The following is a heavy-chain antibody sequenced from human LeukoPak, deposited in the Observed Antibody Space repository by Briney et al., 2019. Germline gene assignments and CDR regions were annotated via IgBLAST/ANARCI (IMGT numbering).Heavy chain of an antibody. J-gene: IGHJ4*02. D-gene: IGHD2-15*01. V-gene: IGHV3-48*03. Sequence: GGSLRLSCAASGFTFSSYEMNWVRQAPGKGPEWVSYISSSGSTKYYADSVKGRFTISRDNAKNSLYLQVNSLRAEDTAVYYCARGSYCSGVSCYYGYWGEETLVTVS. CDR3: ARGSYCSGVSCYYGY. CDR1: GFTFSSYE. CDR2: ISSSGSTK.